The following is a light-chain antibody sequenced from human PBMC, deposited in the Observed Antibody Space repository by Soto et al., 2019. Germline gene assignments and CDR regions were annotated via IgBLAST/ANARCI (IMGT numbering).Light chain of an antibody. CDR2: DVS. Sequence: QSMLTQPASVSGPTAQSITISCTRTSNDIGEYKYVSWYQQHPGKAPKLIIYDVSNRPSGVSNRFSGSKSGNTASLTISGLQAEDEADYYCSSYTTSSTYVFGAGTKVTVL. CDR1: SNDIGEYKY. CDR3: SSYTTSSTYV. V-gene: IGLV2-14*01. J-gene: IGLJ1*01.